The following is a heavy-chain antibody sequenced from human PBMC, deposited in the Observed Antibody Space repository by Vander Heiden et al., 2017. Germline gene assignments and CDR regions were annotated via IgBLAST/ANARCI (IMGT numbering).Heavy chain of an antibody. J-gene: IGHJ4*02. Sequence: QVQLVESGGGVVQPGRSLRLSCAASGFTFSSYGMHWSRQAPGKGLGWVAVIWYDGSNKYYADSVKGRFTISRDNSKNTLYLQMNSLRAEDTAVYYCARVAFGYSYGRIDYWGQGTLVTVSS. CDR3: ARVAFGYSYGRIDY. CDR1: GFTFSSYG. CDR2: IWYDGSNK. V-gene: IGHV3-33*01. D-gene: IGHD5-18*01.